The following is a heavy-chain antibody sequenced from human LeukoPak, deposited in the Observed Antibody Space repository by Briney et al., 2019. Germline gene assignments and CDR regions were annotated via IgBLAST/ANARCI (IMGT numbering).Heavy chain of an antibody. J-gene: IGHJ4*02. CDR1: GFIFSHYW. D-gene: IGHD6-25*01. CDR2: IKGDGITT. CDR3: ARDQHVAAADY. V-gene: IGHV3-74*01. Sequence: PGGSLRLSCAASGFIFSHYWMHWVGQVQGKGLEWVSRIKGDGITTNYVDSVKGRFIISRDNAENTVYLQMNNVRPEDTGVYYCARDQHVAAADYWGQGTLVTVSS.